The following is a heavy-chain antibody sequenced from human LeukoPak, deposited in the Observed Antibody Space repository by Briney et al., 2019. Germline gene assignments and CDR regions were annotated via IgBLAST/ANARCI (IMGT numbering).Heavy chain of an antibody. D-gene: IGHD3-22*01. CDR1: RFTFGDYA. Sequence: GGSLRLSCTASRFTFGDYAMSWFRQAPGKGLEWVGFIRSKSFGGTTEYAASVKGRFTISRDDSKSIAYLQMNSLKIEDTAVYYCTSVRYFDSSGYYFSPENWGQGTLVTVSS. V-gene: IGHV3-49*03. CDR3: TSVRYFDSSGYYFSPEN. J-gene: IGHJ4*02. CDR2: IRSKSFGGTT.